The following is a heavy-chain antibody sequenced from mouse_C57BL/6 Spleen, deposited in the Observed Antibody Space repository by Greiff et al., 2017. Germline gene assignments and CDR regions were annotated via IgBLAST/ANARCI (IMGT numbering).Heavy chain of an antibody. Sequence: QVQLQQPGAELVKPGASVKLSCTASGFTFTSYWMHWVKQRPGQGLEWIGMIHPNSGSTKYNEKFKSQATLTVDKSSSTAYMQLSSLTSEDSAVYYCARETHLAWFAYWGQGTLVTVSA. J-gene: IGHJ3*01. CDR3: ARETHLAWFAY. CDR1: GFTFTSYW. CDR2: IHPNSGST. V-gene: IGHV1-64*01.